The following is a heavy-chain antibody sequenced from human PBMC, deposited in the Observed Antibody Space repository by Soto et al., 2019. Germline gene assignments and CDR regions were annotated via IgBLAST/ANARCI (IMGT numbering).Heavy chain of an antibody. CDR3: AKVNVVVVAATFEYEYYFDY. CDR2: ISNTGST. J-gene: IGHJ4*02. CDR1: GFTVSNNY. V-gene: IGHV3-53*01. Sequence: EVSMRRSCVPSGFTVSNNYMSWVRQAPGRGLEWVSAISNTGSTYYAGSVKGRSTISRDSSTNTLYLEVNSLRADDTAVYYCAKVNVVVVAATFEYEYYFDYWGKGTLVTVSS. D-gene: IGHD2-15*01.